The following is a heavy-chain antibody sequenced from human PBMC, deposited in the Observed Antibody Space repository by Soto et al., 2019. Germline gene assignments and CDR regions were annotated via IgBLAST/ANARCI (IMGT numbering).Heavy chain of an antibody. CDR1: GYSFTSYW. D-gene: IGHD6-6*01. CDR2: IYPGDSDT. J-gene: IGHJ6*02. CDR3: ASGAYSSSSYYYGMDV. Sequence: GASLKISCKGSGYSFTSYWIGWVRQMPGKGLEWMGIIYPGDSDTRYSPSFQGQVTISADKSISTAYLQWSSLKASDTAMYYCASGAYSSSSYYYGMDVWGQGTTVTVSS. V-gene: IGHV5-51*01.